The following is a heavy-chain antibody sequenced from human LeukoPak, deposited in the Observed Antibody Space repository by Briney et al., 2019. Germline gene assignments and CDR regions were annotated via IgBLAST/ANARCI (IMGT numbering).Heavy chain of an antibody. CDR3: ARSARGGGGYDYVWWNWFDP. V-gene: IGHV4-59*01. D-gene: IGHD3-16*01. J-gene: IGHJ5*02. Sequence: PSETLSLTCTVSGGSISSYYWSWIRQPPGKGLEWIGYIYYSGSTNYNPSLKSRVTISVDTSKNQFSLKLSSVTAADTAVYYCARSARGGGGYDYVWWNWFDPWGQGTLVTVSS. CDR1: GGSISSYY. CDR2: IYYSGST.